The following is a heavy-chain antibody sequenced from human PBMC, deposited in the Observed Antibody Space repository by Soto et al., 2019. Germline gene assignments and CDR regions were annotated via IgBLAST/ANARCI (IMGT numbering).Heavy chain of an antibody. CDR2: IYYSGDT. CDR1: GGSMNSYY. CDR3: ARDRNKLWKNDAFDI. V-gene: IGHV4-59*01. J-gene: IGHJ3*02. Sequence: QVQLHESGPGLVKPSETLSLTCSVSGGSMNSYYWSWIRQSPGKGLEWLGYIYYSGDTKYNTSLQSRISISVDTTKNHFSLRLTSVTAADTAVYYCARDRNKLWKNDAFDIWGQGTMVTVSS. D-gene: IGHD3-3*01.